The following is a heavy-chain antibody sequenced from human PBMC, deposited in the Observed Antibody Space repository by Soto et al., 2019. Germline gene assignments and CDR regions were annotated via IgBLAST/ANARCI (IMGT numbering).Heavy chain of an antibody. V-gene: IGHV1-2*02. CDR3: AREEQWLVRDQPFDD. Sequence: XSVKVCCRASGSTFTGYYMPLVRQAPGQGLEWMGWINPNSGGTNYAQKFQGRVTMTRDTSISTAYMELSRLRSDDTAVYYCAREEQWLVRDQPFDDWGQGTLVTVSS. D-gene: IGHD6-19*01. CDR1: GSTFTGYY. J-gene: IGHJ4*02. CDR2: INPNSGGT.